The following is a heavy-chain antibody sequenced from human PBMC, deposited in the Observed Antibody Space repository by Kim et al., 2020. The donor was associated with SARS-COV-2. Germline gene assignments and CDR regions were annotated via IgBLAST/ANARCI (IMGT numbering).Heavy chain of an antibody. CDR1: GFTFSRYW. CDR3: ASYPDSSGWSNFDY. CDR2: ISSDGSST. J-gene: IGHJ4*02. Sequence: GGSLRLSCSASGFTFSRYWMHWVRQAPGKGLVWVSRISSDGSSTTYADSVKGRFTISRDNAKNTLYLQINSLRAEDTAMYYCASYPDSSGWSNFDYLGQG. V-gene: IGHV3-74*01. D-gene: IGHD6-19*01.